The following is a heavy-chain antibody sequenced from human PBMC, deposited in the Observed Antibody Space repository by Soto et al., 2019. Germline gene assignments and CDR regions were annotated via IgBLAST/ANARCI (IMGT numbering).Heavy chain of an antibody. J-gene: IGHJ6*02. D-gene: IGHD2-15*01. CDR2: INPSGGAP. V-gene: IGHV1-46*01. Sequence: ASVKVSCKASGFTFTNYYMHWVRQAPGQGLEWMGIINPSGGAPSFAQKFQGRVAMTGDTSASTVYMELSSLRSEDTAVYYCARGQVVVVVAVAVGGLDVWGQGTTVTVSS. CDR1: GFTFTNYY. CDR3: ARGQVVVVVAVAVGGLDV.